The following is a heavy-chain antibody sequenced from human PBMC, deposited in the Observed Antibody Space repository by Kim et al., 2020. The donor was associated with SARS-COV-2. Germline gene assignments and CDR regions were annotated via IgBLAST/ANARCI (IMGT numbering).Heavy chain of an antibody. Sequence: GGSLRLTCEVSGFAFSGFAMHWVRQAPGKGLEWVALIGWDGATYYAVSVKDRFTASRGDNTNYLLHQQNSLRPNDGALYYCSKNRVISSFYWPEYWGQGT. D-gene: IGHD3-22*01. J-gene: IGHJ4*02. V-gene: IGHV3-43D*03. CDR2: IGWDGAT. CDR1: GFAFSGFA. CDR3: SKNRVISSFYWPEY.